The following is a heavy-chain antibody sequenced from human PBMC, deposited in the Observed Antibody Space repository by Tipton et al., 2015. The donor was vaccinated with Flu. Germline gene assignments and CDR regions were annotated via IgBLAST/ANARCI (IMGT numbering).Heavy chain of an antibody. CDR2: IYYTGNT. CDR1: GDSIGYPYF. CDR3: ARDKGTPSGYDY. V-gene: IGHV4-59*12. D-gene: IGHD3-3*01. Sequence: TLSLTCSVSGDSIGYPYFWGWIRQAPGKGLEWVGYIYYTGNTNYNPSLRSRVTISQDTSKNQFSLRMRSVSAADTAVYYCARDKGTPSGYDYWGQGALVTVSS. J-gene: IGHJ4*02.